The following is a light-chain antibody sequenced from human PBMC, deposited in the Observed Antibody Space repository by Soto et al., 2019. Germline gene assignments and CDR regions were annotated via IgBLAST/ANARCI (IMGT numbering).Light chain of an antibody. V-gene: IGKV1-39*01. J-gene: IGKJ2*01. CDR2: AAS. Sequence: DIQMTQSPSSLSASVGDRVTITCRASQSISSYLNWYQQKPGKAPKLLIYAASSLQSAVPSSFSGSGSGTDINFTISRQQPKDFATYFCKQRYSTPTFGKGTKLEIK. CDR3: KQRYSTPT. CDR1: QSISSY.